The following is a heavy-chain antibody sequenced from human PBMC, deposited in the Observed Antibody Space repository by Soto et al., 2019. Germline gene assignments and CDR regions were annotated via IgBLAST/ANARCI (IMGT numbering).Heavy chain of an antibody. CDR2: IDPSDSYT. V-gene: IGHV5-10-1*01. CDR1: GYSFTSYW. Sequence: GESLKISCKGSGYSFTSYWVSWVRQMPGKGLEWMGRIDPSDSYTNYSPSFQGHVTISADKSISTAYLQWSSLKASDTAMYYCASKYSSSSGYYYYGMDVWGQGTTVTVSS. CDR3: ASKYSSSSGYYYYGMDV. D-gene: IGHD6-6*01. J-gene: IGHJ6*02.